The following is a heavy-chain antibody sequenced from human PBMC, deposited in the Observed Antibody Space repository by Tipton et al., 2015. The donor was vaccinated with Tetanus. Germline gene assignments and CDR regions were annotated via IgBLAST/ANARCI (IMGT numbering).Heavy chain of an antibody. J-gene: IGHJ4*02. CDR1: GFTFSDYF. Sequence: AASGFTFSDYFMTWIRQAPGKGLEWVSYISTSSSSIYYADSLKGRFIISRDNAKNSLYLQMNSLRAEDTAVYYCARIWKREGYNQDYWGQGTLVTVSS. CDR2: ISTSSSSI. CDR3: ARIWKREGYNQDY. D-gene: IGHD5-24*01. V-gene: IGHV3-11*01.